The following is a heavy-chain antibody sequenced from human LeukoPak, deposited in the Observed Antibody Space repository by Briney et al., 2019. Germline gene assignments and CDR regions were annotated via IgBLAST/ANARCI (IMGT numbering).Heavy chain of an antibody. V-gene: IGHV3-23*01. J-gene: IGHJ5*02. CDR3: AKDITSSGWSNWFDP. Sequence: PGGSLRLSCAASGFTFSSYAMSWVRQAPGKGLEWVSVISGSGGSTYYADSVKGRFTISRDNSKNTLYLQMNSLRAEDTAVYYCAKDITSSGWSNWFDPWGQGTLVTVSS. CDR2: ISGSGGST. D-gene: IGHD6-19*01. CDR1: GFTFSSYA.